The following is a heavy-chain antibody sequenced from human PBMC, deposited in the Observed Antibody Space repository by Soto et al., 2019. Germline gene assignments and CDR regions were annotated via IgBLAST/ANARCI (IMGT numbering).Heavy chain of an antibody. D-gene: IGHD3-16*01. J-gene: IGHJ4*02. Sequence: EVQLLDSGGGLVQPGGSLRLSCAASGFTFSNYAMTWVRQGPGKGLEWVSGISGGGGRSYYADSVKGQFTISRDNSKSTLYLQINRLRAEDTAVYYCAKAYFVWSSEQPYYFDYWGQGTLVTVSS. CDR3: AKAYFVWSSEQPYYFDY. V-gene: IGHV3-23*01. CDR2: ISGGGGRS. CDR1: GFTFSNYA.